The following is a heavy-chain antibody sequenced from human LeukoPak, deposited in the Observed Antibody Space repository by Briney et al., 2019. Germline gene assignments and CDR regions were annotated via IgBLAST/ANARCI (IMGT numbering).Heavy chain of an antibody. V-gene: IGHV3-66*01. Sequence: GGSLRLSCAASGFTVSSNYMSWVRQAPGKGLEWVSVIYSGGSTYYSDSVKGRFTISRDNSKNTLYLQMNSLRAEDTAVYYCASTFYGDSPPYWGQGTLVTVSS. CDR3: ASTFYGDSPPY. J-gene: IGHJ4*02. CDR1: GFTVSSNY. CDR2: IYSGGST. D-gene: IGHD4-17*01.